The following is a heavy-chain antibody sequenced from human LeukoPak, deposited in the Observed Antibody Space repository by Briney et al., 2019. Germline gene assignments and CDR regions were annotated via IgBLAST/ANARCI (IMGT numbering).Heavy chain of an antibody. CDR1: GYTFTGYY. J-gene: IGHJ1*01. V-gene: IGHV1-18*04. Sequence: ASVKVSCKASGYTFTGYYMHWVRQAPGQGLEWMGWISAYNGNTNYAQKLQGRVTMTTDTSTSTAYMELRSLRSDDTAVYYCARAAAASSSHAEYFQHWGQGTLVTVSS. CDR3: ARAAAASSSHAEYFQH. D-gene: IGHD6-6*01. CDR2: ISAYNGNT.